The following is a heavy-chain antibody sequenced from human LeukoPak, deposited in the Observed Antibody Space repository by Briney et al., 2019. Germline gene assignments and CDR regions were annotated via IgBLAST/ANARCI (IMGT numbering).Heavy chain of an antibody. CDR1: GFIFRRYW. D-gene: IGHD3-9*01. CDR3: ARVVGMAGYFRVANYFDY. V-gene: IGHV3-7*03. J-gene: IGHJ4*02. Sequence: GGSLTLPCAASGFIFRRYWMSWLRQAPGKALEWVANIKQDGSEKYYVHSVKGRFTISRDNAKNSLSLQMNSLRAEDKAVYDCARVVGMAGYFRVANYFDYWGQGTLVTVSS. CDR2: IKQDGSEK.